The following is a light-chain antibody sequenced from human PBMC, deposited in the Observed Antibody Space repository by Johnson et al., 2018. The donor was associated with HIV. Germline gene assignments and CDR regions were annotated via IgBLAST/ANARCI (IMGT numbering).Light chain of an antibody. CDR2: NNY. CDR3: GTWDSSLRAGV. V-gene: IGLV1-51*01. CDR1: SSNFGKI. J-gene: IGLJ1*01. Sequence: QSVLTQPPSVSAAPGQKVTISCSGSSSNFGKIMVPGNRNSQGQPPNSLIYNNYNDPPGFLTESPGSRSAPSPTLGITGLTPGDEADYYCGTWDSSLRAGVFGTGTKVTVL.